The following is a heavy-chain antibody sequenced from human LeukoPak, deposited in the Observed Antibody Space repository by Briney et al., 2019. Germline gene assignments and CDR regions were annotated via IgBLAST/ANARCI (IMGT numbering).Heavy chain of an antibody. CDR3: AKDVPSMAAPFDH. D-gene: IGHD5-24*01. CDR2: ISNSGSST. CDR1: GFTVSNHA. Sequence: GGSLRLSCAASGFTVSNHAMSWVRQAPGKGLEWVSGISNSGSSTYYADSVKGRFTISRDNSNNTLYLQMSSLRVDDTAVYYCAKDVPSMAAPFDHWGQGALVTVSS. J-gene: IGHJ4*02. V-gene: IGHV3-23*01.